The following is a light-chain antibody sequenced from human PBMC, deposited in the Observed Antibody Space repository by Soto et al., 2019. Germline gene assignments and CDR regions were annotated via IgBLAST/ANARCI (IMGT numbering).Light chain of an antibody. CDR1: QTVTSNF. Sequence: VLTQSPGTLSLSPGERATLSCRASQTVTSNFLAWYQEKPGQAPRLLIYGASSRATGIPNRFSGSGSGTDFTLTISRLEPEDFAVYYCQQYGNSPQTFGQGTKVDIK. V-gene: IGKV3-20*01. CDR2: GAS. CDR3: QQYGNSPQT. J-gene: IGKJ1*01.